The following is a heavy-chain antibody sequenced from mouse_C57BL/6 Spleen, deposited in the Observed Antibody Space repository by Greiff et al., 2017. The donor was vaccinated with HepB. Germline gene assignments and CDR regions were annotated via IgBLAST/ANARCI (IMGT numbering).Heavy chain of an antibody. CDR1: GFTFSDYY. D-gene: IGHD1-1*02. V-gene: IGHV5-16*01. CDR3: ARDKGGLDY. Sequence: VQLKESEGGLVQPGRSMKLSCTASGFTFSDYYMAWVRQVPEKGLEWVANINYDGSSTYYLDSLKSRFIISRDNAKNILYLQMSSLKSEDTATYYCARDKGGLDYWGQGTTLTVSS. CDR2: INYDGSST. J-gene: IGHJ2*01.